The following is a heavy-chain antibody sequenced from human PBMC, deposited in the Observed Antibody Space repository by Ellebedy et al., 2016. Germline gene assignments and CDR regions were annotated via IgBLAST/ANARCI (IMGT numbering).Heavy chain of an antibody. CDR1: GYTLTELS. CDR2: FDPEDGET. V-gene: IGHV1-24*01. CDR3: ARAPHPNHYYYYYMDV. J-gene: IGHJ6*03. Sequence: ASVKVSCXVSGYTLTELSMHWVRQAPGKGLEWMGGFDPEDGETIYAQKFQGRVTMTEDTSTDTAYMELSSLRSEDTAVYYCARAPHPNHYYYYYMDVWGKGTTVTVSS.